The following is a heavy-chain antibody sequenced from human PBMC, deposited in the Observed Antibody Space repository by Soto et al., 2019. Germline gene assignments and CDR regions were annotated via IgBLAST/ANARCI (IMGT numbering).Heavy chain of an antibody. Sequence: GGSLRLSCSASGFTFSSYAMHWVRQAPGKGLEYVSAISSNGGSTYYADSVKGRFTISRDNSKNTLYLQMSSLRAEDTAVYYCVKEGPLLLWFGEMADDDAFDIWGQGTMVTVSS. V-gene: IGHV3-64D*08. J-gene: IGHJ3*02. CDR3: VKEGPLLLWFGEMADDDAFDI. CDR1: GFTFSSYA. D-gene: IGHD3-10*01. CDR2: ISSNGGST.